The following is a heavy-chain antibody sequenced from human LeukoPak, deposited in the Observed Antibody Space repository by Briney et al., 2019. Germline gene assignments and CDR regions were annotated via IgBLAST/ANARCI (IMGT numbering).Heavy chain of an antibody. CDR3: AREGVGGMDV. Sequence: PGGSLRLSCAASGFTFLGYWMSWVRQAPGKGMGWVANIRQDGNEKSSVDSVKGRFTLSRGNAENSVYLQMNSLRAEDTAVYYCAREGVGGMDVWGKGTTVTVSS. J-gene: IGHJ6*03. CDR2: IRQDGNEK. V-gene: IGHV3-7*01. CDR1: GFTFLGYW. D-gene: IGHD3-16*01.